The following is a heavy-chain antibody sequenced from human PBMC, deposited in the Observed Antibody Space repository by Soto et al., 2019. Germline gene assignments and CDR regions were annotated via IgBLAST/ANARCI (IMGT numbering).Heavy chain of an antibody. Sequence: EVQLVESGGGLVQPGGSLRLSCAASGFTFRNYNMNWVHQAPGKGLEWLSYISGASGTIYYAASVQGRCTISRDNAKNSLYLQMNSLRAEDTAMYYCARDCGHGYGMDVWGQGTTVTVSS. CDR1: GFTFRNYN. J-gene: IGHJ6*02. CDR2: ISGASGTI. CDR3: ARDCGHGYGMDV. V-gene: IGHV3-48*01.